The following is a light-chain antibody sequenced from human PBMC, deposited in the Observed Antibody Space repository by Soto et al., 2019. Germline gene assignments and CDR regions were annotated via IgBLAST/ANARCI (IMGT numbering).Light chain of an antibody. J-gene: IGLJ2*01. Sequence: QSVLTQPASVSGSPGQSITISCTGTSSDVGGHNSVSWYQQHPGEVPKLMISEVSQRPSGVSNRFSGSQSGNTASLTISGLQAEDEADYYCSSYTTTFAVVFGGGTKLTVL. V-gene: IGLV2-14*01. CDR3: SSYTTTFAVV. CDR1: SSDVGGHNS. CDR2: EVS.